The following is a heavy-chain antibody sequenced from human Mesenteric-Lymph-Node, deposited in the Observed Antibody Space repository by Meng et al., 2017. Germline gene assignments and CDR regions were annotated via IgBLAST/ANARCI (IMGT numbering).Heavy chain of an antibody. V-gene: IGHV1-2*02. Sequence: SLKVSCQASGYTFTGYYMHWVRQAPGQGLEWMGWINPNSGGTNYAQKFQGRVTMTRDTSISTAYMELSRLRSDDTAVYYCASSHPEHVGAWYFDYWGQGTLVTVSS. CDR1: GYTFTGYY. J-gene: IGHJ4*02. CDR2: INPNSGGT. D-gene: IGHD1-14*01. CDR3: ASSHPEHVGAWYFDY.